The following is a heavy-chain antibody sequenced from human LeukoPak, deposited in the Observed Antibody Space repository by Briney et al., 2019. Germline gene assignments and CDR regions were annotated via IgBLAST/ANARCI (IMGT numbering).Heavy chain of an antibody. V-gene: IGHV3-48*03. Sequence: GGSLRLSCAASGFTFSSYEMNWVRQAPGKGLEWVSYISSSGSTIYYADSVKGRFTISRDNAKNSMYLQMSSLRAEDTAVYYCARDYSGSGYELDYWGQGTLVTVSS. J-gene: IGHJ4*02. CDR3: ARDYSGSGYELDY. D-gene: IGHD5-12*01. CDR1: GFTFSSYE. CDR2: ISSSGSTI.